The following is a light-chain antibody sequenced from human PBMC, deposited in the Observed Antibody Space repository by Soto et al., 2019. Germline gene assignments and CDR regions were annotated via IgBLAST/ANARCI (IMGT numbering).Light chain of an antibody. V-gene: IGLV2-14*01. CDR1: FSDINTYNF. J-gene: IGLJ3*02. CDR3: CIDTGTSWV. CDR2: DVS. Sequence: QSVLTQPASVSGSPGQSITISCTGTFSDINTYNFVSWFRQHPGKAPKLMIYDVSSRPSGVSDRFSGSKSGKTASLTISGLQAEYEADYYCCIDTGTSWVFGGGTKLTVL.